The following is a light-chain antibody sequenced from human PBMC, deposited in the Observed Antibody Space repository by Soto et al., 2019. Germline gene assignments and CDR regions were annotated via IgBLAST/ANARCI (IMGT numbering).Light chain of an antibody. V-gene: IGLV2-14*01. CDR2: EVT. Sequence: QSALTQPASVSGSPGQSITISCTGTSSDIGGYKFVSWYQQHPGKAPKLMIYEVTNRPSGVSDRFSGSKSGNTASLTISGLQAEDEADYYSSSYTSSSPCVFXTGTKLTVL. J-gene: IGLJ1*01. CDR3: SSYTSSSPCV. CDR1: SSDIGGYKF.